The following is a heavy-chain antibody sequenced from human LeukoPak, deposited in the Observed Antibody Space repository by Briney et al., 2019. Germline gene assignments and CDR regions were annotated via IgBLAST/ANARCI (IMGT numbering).Heavy chain of an antibody. D-gene: IGHD2-15*01. CDR2: IYYSGTT. CDR1: GASILTYY. V-gene: IGHV4-59*08. CDR3: ARAPVGYCSGGTCKRYFDD. Sequence: PSETLPETLTGSGASILTYYWGWIRQPPGKGLEWIGYIYYSGTTSYNPSLKTRVTISIDTSNNQFSLKLSSVTAADTAVYYCARAPVGYCSGGTCKRYFDDWGEGTLVTVSS. J-gene: IGHJ4*02.